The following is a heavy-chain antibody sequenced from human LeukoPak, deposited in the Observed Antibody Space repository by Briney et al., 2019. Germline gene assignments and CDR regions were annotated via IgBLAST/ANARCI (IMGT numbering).Heavy chain of an antibody. V-gene: IGHV3-23*01. D-gene: IGHD2-8*01. Sequence: GGSLRLSCVASGFTVSNYCMSWVRQAPGKGLEWVSGVSGSGGSTYYADAVKGRFTISRDNSKNTVYLQMNSLRAEDTAVYFSDIDVLEHLFDYWGQGTLVTVSS. CDR2: VSGSGGST. CDR1: GFTVSNYC. CDR3: DIDVLEHLFDY. J-gene: IGHJ4*02.